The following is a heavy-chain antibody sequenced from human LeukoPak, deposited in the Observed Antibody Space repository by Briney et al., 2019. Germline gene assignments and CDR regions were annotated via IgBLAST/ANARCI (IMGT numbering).Heavy chain of an antibody. CDR2: INHSGST. Sequence: SETLPLTCAVYGGSFSGYYWSWIRQPPGKGLEWIGEINHSGSTNYNPSLKSRVTISVDTSKNQFSLKLSSVTAADTAVYYCARGSPPIGNYWGQGTLVTVSS. J-gene: IGHJ4*02. V-gene: IGHV4-34*01. CDR1: GGSFSGYY. CDR3: ARGSPPIGNY. D-gene: IGHD1-26*01.